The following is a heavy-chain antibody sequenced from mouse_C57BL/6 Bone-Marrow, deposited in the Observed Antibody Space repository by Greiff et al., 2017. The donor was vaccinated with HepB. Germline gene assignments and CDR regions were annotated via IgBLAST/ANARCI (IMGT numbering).Heavy chain of an antibody. CDR2: ISYDGSN. J-gene: IGHJ3*01. CDR3: ARRYYYGSSSWFAY. CDR1: GYSITSGYY. Sequence: ESGPGLVKPSQSLSLTCSVTGYSITSGYYWNWIRQFPGNKLEWMGYISYDGSNNYNPSLKNRISITRDTSKNQFFLKLNSVTTEDTATYYCARRYYYGSSSWFAYWGQGTLVTVSA. D-gene: IGHD1-1*01. V-gene: IGHV3-6*01.